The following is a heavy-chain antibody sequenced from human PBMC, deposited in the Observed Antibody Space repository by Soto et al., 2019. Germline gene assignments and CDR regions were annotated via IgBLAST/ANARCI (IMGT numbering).Heavy chain of an antibody. J-gene: IGHJ6*02. D-gene: IGHD6-13*01. Sequence: PGGSLRLSCAASGFTFSSYGMHWVRQAPGKGLEWVAVISYDGSNKYYADSVKGRFTISRDNSKNTLYLQMNSLRAEDTAVYYCAKALPYSSSWYDIPLYSYYGMDVWGQGTTVTVSS. CDR2: ISYDGSNK. CDR3: AKALPYSSSWYDIPLYSYYGMDV. V-gene: IGHV3-30*18. CDR1: GFTFSSYG.